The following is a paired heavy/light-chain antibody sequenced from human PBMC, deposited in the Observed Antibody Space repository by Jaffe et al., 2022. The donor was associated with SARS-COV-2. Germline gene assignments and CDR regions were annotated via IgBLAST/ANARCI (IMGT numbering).Heavy chain of an antibody. V-gene: IGHV4-61*02. D-gene: IGHD3-3*01. CDR3: ARWVFDIWYFDL. Sequence: QVQLQESGPGLVKPSQTLSLTCTVSGGSISGGSYYWSWIRQPAGKALEWIGRINTSGTTDYSPSLQGRVSISVDTSKNQFSLKLNSVTAADTAVYYCARWVFDIWYFDLWGRGTLVTVSS. CDR2: INTSGTT. CDR1: GGSISGGSYY. J-gene: IGHJ2*01.
Light chain of an antibody. J-gene: IGKJ2*01. V-gene: IGKV2-28*01. CDR3: MHSLQLPHT. Sequence: DIVMTQSPLSLPVTPGEPASISCRSSQSLLHSNGHKYLDWFMQRPGQSPQLLIYLGSHRASGVADRFSGSGSGTDFTLKISRVEAEDVGVYYCMHSLQLPHTFGQGTRLEI. CDR1: QSLLHSNGHKY. CDR2: LGS.